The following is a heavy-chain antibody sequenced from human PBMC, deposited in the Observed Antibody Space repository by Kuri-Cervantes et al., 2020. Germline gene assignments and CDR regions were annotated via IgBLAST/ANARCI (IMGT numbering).Heavy chain of an antibody. Sequence: GGSLRLSCAAPGFTFSSYWMSWVRQAPGKGLEWVANIKQDGSEKYYVDSVKGRFTISRDNAKNSLYLQMNSLRAEDTAVYYCARDPATYCGGDCYSFGAFDIWGQGTMVIVSS. CDR2: IKQDGSEK. D-gene: IGHD2-21*02. CDR3: ARDPATYCGGDCYSFGAFDI. CDR1: GFTFSSYW. J-gene: IGHJ3*02. V-gene: IGHV3-7*01.